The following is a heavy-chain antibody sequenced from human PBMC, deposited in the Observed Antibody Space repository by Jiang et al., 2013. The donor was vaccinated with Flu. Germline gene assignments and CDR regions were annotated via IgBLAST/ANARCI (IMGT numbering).Heavy chain of an antibody. D-gene: IGHD3-9*01. Sequence: SGAEVKKPGSSVKVSCRTSGGIFSSYGITWVRQAPGQGLEWMGAIIPTFGTVNYAQKFRGRVTITADRSTSTAYMELNTLRSEDTALYYCARDTRRPQLTGPDGWFDPWGQGTLVTVSS. J-gene: IGHJ5*02. CDR1: GGIFSSYG. V-gene: IGHV1-69*06. CDR2: IIPTFGTV. CDR3: ARDTRRPQLTGPDGWFDP.